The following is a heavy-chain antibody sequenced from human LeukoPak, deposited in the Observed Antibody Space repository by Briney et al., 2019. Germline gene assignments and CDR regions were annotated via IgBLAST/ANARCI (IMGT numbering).Heavy chain of an antibody. CDR2: INWNGGST. CDR1: GFTFDDYG. CDR3: ARGDTQSKYRQFDS. V-gene: IGHV3-20*04. Sequence: GGSLRLSCEVSGFTFDDYGMSWVRQAPGKGLQWVSGINWNGGSTGYADSVKGRFTISRDNAKNSLYLQMNSLRAEDTGVYYCARGDTQSKYRQFDSWGQGSLVIVSS. D-gene: IGHD1-26*01. J-gene: IGHJ4*02.